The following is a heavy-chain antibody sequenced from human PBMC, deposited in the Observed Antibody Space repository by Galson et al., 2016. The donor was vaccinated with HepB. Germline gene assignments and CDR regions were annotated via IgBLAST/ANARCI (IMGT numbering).Heavy chain of an antibody. D-gene: IGHD7-27*01. Sequence: TLSLTCTVSGGAISSESYYWNWVRQHPGKDLEWIGYISYSGATYYNPPLKSRVSISVDTSENQFSLKMTSVTAADTAVYYCARSLRNAGDYHYYMDVWGEGTTVSVSS. CDR1: GGAISSESYY. CDR3: ARSLRNAGDYHYYMDV. V-gene: IGHV4-31*03. J-gene: IGHJ6*03. CDR2: ISYSGAT.